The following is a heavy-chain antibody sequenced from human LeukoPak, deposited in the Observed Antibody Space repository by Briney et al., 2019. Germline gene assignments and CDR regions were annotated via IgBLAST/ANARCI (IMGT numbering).Heavy chain of an antibody. CDR1: GGSISSGSYY. Sequence: SETLSLACTVSGGSISSGSYYWSWIRQPAGKGLEWIGRIYTSGSTNYNPSLKSRVTMSVDTSKNQFSLKLSSVTAADTAVYYCARGVYYDFWSDPYYMDVWGKGTTVTVSS. CDR2: IYTSGST. J-gene: IGHJ6*03. CDR3: ARGVYYDFWSDPYYMDV. V-gene: IGHV4-61*02. D-gene: IGHD3-3*01.